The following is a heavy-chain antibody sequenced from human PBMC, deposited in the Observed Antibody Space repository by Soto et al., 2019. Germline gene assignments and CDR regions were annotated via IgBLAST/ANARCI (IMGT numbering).Heavy chain of an antibody. Sequence: QVQLQESGPGLVKPSQTLSLTCTVSGGSISSGGYYWSWIRQHPGKGLEWIGYIYYSGSTYYNPSRRSRVTLSVDTSKNQFSLKLSSVTAADTAVYYCARVGGYDPYNWFDPWGQGTLVTVSS. CDR3: ARVGGYDPYNWFDP. CDR2: IYYSGST. CDR1: GGSISSGGYY. V-gene: IGHV4-31*03. J-gene: IGHJ5*02. D-gene: IGHD5-12*01.